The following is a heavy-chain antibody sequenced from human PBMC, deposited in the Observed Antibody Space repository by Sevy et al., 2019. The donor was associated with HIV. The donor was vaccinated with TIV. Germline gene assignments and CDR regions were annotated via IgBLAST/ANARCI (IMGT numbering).Heavy chain of an antibody. Sequence: GGSLRLSCAASGFTFGDYAMNWVRQAPGKGLEWVAFLKSKASGGTLHHAASVQGRFTISRDDSKNIAYLQMNDLKTEDTAVYYCTRWKGDLSIFDYWGQGALVTVSS. CDR3: TRWKGDLSIFDY. D-gene: IGHD1-1*01. V-gene: IGHV3-49*04. J-gene: IGHJ4*02. CDR1: GFTFGDYA. CDR2: LKSKASGGTL.